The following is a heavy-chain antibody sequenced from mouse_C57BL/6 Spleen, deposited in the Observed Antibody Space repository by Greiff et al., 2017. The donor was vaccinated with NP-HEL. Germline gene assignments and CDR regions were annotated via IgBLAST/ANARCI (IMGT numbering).Heavy chain of an antibody. CDR2: IYPGDGDT. CDR3: ARSYSSGFYYAMDY. CDR1: GYAFSSSW. V-gene: IGHV1-82*01. J-gene: IGHJ4*01. D-gene: IGHD3-2*02. Sequence: ESGPELVKPGASVKISCKASGYAFSSSWMNWVKQRPGKGLEWIGRIYPGDGDTNYNGKFKGKATLTAAKSSSTAYMQLSSLTSEDSAVYFCARSYSSGFYYAMDYWGQGTSVTVSS.